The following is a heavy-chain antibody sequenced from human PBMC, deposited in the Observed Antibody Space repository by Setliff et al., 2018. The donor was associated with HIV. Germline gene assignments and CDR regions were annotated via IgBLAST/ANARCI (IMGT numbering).Heavy chain of an antibody. CDR2: IFHSGST. CDR3: ARQGNRAVVGTEY. Sequence: SETLSLTCDVSGYSISNGYFWGWIRQPPGKGLEWIGSIFHSGSTYYNPSLKSRVTISVDTSKNQFSLKLNSVTAADTAVYYCARQGNRAVVGTEYWGQGTQVTVSS. V-gene: IGHV4-38-2*01. CDR1: GYSISNGYF. J-gene: IGHJ4*02. D-gene: IGHD6-19*01.